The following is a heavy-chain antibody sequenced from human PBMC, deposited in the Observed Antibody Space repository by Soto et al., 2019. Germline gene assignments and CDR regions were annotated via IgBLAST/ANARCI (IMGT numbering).Heavy chain of an antibody. CDR1: GFTFSDHC. D-gene: IGHD3-10*01. Sequence: EVQLVESGGGLVQPGGSLRLSCAASGFTFSDHCMDWVRQAPGKGLEWVGRSKNKADSYTTEYAASVKGRFTISRDGSKNSLFLQMNSLKTEDTAVYYCTVWGSGNDFGAAWGQEILVTVSS. V-gene: IGHV3-72*01. CDR3: TVWGSGNDFGAA. CDR2: SKNKADSYTT. J-gene: IGHJ4*02.